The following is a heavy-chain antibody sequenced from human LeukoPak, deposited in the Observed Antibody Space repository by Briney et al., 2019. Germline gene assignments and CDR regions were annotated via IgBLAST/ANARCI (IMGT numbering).Heavy chain of an antibody. CDR1: GFTFSNSA. D-gene: IGHD6-19*01. CDR3: AKGIYSSGWSYFDY. V-gene: IGHV3-23*01. Sequence: GGSLRLSCAASGFTFSNSAMSWVRQAPGKGLEWVSTLGGSGITTYYADSVKGRFTISRDNSKKTLYLQMNSLRAEDTAVYYCAKGIYSSGWSYFDYWGHGTLVTVSS. CDR2: LGGSGITT. J-gene: IGHJ4*01.